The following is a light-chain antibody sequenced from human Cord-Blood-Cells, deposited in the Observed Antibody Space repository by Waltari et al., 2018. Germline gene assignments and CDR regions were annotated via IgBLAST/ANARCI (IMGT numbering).Light chain of an antibody. Sequence: QSALTQPPSASGSPGQSVTISCTGPSSAPGGYTYVSWYQQHPGKAPKLMIYEVSKRPSGVPDRFSGSKSGNTASLTVSGLQAEDEADYYCSSYAGSNNLVFGGGTKLTVL. CDR1: SSAPGGYTY. J-gene: IGLJ2*01. V-gene: IGLV2-8*01. CDR2: EVS. CDR3: SSYAGSNNLV.